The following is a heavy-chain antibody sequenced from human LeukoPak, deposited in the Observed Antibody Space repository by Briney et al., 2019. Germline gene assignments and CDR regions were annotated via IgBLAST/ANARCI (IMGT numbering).Heavy chain of an antibody. CDR1: GYTFTSYY. J-gene: IGHJ4*02. V-gene: IGHV1-46*01. D-gene: IGHD3-3*01. Sequence: GASVKVSCKASGYTFTSYYMHWVRQAPGQGLEWMGIINPSGGSTNYAQKFQGRVTMTRDMSTSTVYMELSSLRSEDTAVYYCARAGGPYDFWSGYFDYWGQGTLVTVSS. CDR2: INPSGGST. CDR3: ARAGGPYDFWSGYFDY.